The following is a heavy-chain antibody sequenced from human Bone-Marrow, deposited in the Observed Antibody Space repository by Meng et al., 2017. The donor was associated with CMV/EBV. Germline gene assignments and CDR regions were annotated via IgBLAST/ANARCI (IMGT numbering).Heavy chain of an antibody. V-gene: IGHV3-7*01. CDR3: ARSMLEVNRYYYGMDV. J-gene: IGHJ6*04. CDR1: GFTFSSYA. D-gene: IGHD1-1*01. CDR2: IKQDESEI. Sequence: GESLKISCAASGFTFSSYAMHWVRQAPGKGLEWVGNIKQDESEIQYVGSVKGRFTITRDNDKNSLFLQMNSLRAEDTAVYYCARSMLEVNRYYYGMDVWGEGTPVTVSS.